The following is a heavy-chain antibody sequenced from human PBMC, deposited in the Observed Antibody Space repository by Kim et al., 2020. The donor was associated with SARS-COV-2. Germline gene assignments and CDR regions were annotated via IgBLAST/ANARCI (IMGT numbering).Heavy chain of an antibody. J-gene: IGHJ4*02. Sequence: GGSLRLSCTASGFTFSDYTMNWVRQAPGKGLEWLSYISASSSIIYYADSVKGRFTVSRDNAKNLLYLQMNNLRAEESAVYYCARQGYLDYWGQGTLVTVS. V-gene: IGHV3-48*01. CDR3: ARQGYLDY. CDR2: ISASSSII. CDR1: GFTFSDYT.